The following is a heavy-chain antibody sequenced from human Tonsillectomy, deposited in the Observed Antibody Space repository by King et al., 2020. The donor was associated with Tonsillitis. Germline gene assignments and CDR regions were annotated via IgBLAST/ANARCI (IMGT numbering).Heavy chain of an antibody. D-gene: IGHD5-12*01. CDR1: GGSISSSSYY. V-gene: IGHV4-39*01. J-gene: IGHJ4*02. CDR2: IYYSGST. CDR3: ARASATRGYSGYDYGSRYFDY. Sequence: QLQESGPGLVKPSETLSLTCTVSGGSISSSSYYWGWIRQPPGKGLEWIGSIYYSGSTYYNPSLKSRVTISVDTSKNQFSLKLSSVTAADTAVYYCARASATRGYSGYDYGSRYFDYWGQGTLVTVSS.